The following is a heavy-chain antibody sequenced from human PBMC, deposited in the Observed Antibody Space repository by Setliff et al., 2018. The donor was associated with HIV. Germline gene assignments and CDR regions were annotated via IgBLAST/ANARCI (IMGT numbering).Heavy chain of an antibody. D-gene: IGHD1-26*01. CDR3: ARVGSYWSTFDY. Sequence: ASVKVSCKASGYTLTTYGISWVRQAPGQGLQWMGWLNTETGNSMYAQGFTGRFVFSLDTSVSTAFLQINSLKAEHTAMYYCARVGSYWSTFDYWGQGALVTVSS. CDR2: LNTETGNS. V-gene: IGHV7-4-1*02. J-gene: IGHJ4*02. CDR1: GYTLTTYG.